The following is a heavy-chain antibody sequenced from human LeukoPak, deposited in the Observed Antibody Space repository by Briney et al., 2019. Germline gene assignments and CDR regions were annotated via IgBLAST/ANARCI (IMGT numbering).Heavy chain of an antibody. CDR1: GYTFTGYY. D-gene: IGHD2-2*01. V-gene: IGHV1-2*04. CDR2: INPNSGGT. CDR3: AREDRYCSSTSCYWARFDY. Sequence: ASVKVSCKASGYTFTGYYMHWVRQAPGQGLEWMGWINPNSGGTNYAQKFRGWVTMTRDTSISTAYMELSRLRSDDTAVYYCAREDRYCSSTSCYWARFDYWGQGTLVTVSS. J-gene: IGHJ4*02.